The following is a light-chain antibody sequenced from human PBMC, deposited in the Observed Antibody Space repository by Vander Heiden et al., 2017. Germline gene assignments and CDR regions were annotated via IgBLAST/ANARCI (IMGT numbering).Light chain of an antibody. CDR3: QQYGSSPLT. CDR1: QSVTGSY. CDR2: SVS. J-gene: IGKJ4*01. Sequence: EIVLTQSPGTLSLSPGDRATLSCRASQSVTGSYLAWYQQKPGQAPRLLIYSVSSRATGSPDRFSGSGSETDFTLTISRLEPEDFAVYYCQQYGSSPLTFGGGTKVEIK. V-gene: IGKV3-20*01.